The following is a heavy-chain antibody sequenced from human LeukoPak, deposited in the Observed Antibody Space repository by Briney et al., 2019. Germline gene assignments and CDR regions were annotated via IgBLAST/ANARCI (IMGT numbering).Heavy chain of an antibody. D-gene: IGHD3-22*01. CDR2: ISWNSGTI. Sequence: GRSLRLSCAVSGFSFDDYAMHWVRQAPGKGLEWVSGISWNSGTIDYADSLKGRITIFRDNAKNSLYLQMNSLRAEDTALYYCAKDINPYYYDSSGPLGGPFDNWGQGTLVTVSS. CDR3: AKDINPYYYDSSGPLGGPFDN. CDR1: GFSFDDYA. V-gene: IGHV3-9*01. J-gene: IGHJ4*02.